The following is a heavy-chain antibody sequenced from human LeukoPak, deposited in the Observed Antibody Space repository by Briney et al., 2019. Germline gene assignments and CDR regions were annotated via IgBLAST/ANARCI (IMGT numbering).Heavy chain of an antibody. CDR2: IIPIFGTA. V-gene: IGHV1-69*06. Sequence: ASVKVSCKASGYTFTSYYMHWVRQAPGQGLEWMGGIIPIFGTANYAQKFQGRVTITADKSTSTAYMELSSLRSEDTAVYYCAAAGPYYYYYYMDVWGKGTTVTVSS. CDR1: GYTFTSYY. CDR3: AAAGPYYYYYYMDV. J-gene: IGHJ6*03. D-gene: IGHD6-13*01.